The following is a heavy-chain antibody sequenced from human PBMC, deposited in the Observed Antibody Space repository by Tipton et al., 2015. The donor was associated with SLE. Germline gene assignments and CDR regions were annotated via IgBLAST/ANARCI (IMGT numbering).Heavy chain of an antibody. CDR3: ARSRPQGAFDI. V-gene: IGHV4-61*02. Sequence: TLSLTCTVSGDSIRRGGYYWSWIRQPAGKGLECIGRIYTSGSTNYNPSLKSRVTISVDTSKNQFSLKLSSVTAADTAVYYCARSRPQGAFDIWGQETMVTVSS. J-gene: IGHJ3*02. CDR1: GDSIRRGGYY. CDR2: IYTSGST. D-gene: IGHD6-6*01.